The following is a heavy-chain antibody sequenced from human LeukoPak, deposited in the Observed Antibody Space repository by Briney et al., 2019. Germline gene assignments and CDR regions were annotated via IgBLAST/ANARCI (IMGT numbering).Heavy chain of an antibody. D-gene: IGHD3-22*01. J-gene: IGHJ4*02. CDR1: GYTFIGFY. V-gene: IGHV1-2*02. CDR2: INSNSGVP. Sequence: ASVKVSCKASGYTFIGFYIHWVRQAPGQGLAWMGWINSNSGVPNYAQKFQGRVTMTRDTSISTAYIQLSSLRSDDTAVYYCARDPLYSSGPISHDFWGQGTLVTVSS. CDR3: ARDPLYSSGPISHDF.